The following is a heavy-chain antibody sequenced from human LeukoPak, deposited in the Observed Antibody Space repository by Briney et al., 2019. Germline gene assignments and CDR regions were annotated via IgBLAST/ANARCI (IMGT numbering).Heavy chain of an antibody. Sequence: GASVKVSCKASGYTFTSYAMNWVRPAPGQGLEWMGWINTNTGNPTYAQGFTGRFVFSLDTSVSTAYLQICSLKAEDTAVYYCARAHSGRYYCPDYWGEGTLVTVSS. V-gene: IGHV7-4-1*01. J-gene: IGHJ4*02. CDR3: ARAHSGRYYCPDY. CDR1: GYTFTSYA. D-gene: IGHD1-26*01. CDR2: INTNTGNP.